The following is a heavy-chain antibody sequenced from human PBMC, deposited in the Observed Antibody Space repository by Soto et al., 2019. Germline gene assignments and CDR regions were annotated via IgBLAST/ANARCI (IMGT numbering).Heavy chain of an antibody. D-gene: IGHD6-13*01. CDR2: ISSSGSSI. CDR1: GFTFSDYY. V-gene: IGHV3-11*01. CDR3: ARGKAADGFPCMDV. Sequence: QVQLVESGGDLVKPGGSLRLSCAASGFTFSDYYMNWIRQAPGKGLEWVSYISSSGSSIYQADSVNGRFTISRDNAKNSLYLQMNSLRAEDTAVYYCARGKAADGFPCMDVWGQGTTVTVSS. J-gene: IGHJ6*02.